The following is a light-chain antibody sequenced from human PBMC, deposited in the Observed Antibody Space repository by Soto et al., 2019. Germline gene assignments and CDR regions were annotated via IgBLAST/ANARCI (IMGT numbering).Light chain of an antibody. V-gene: IGLV6-57*02. J-gene: IGLJ2*01. CDR1: SGSIATNY. CDR2: EDT. Sequence: NFMLTQPHSVSESPGKTVTISCTGSSGSIATNYVQWYQQRPGSAPTTVIYEDTQRPSGVPERFSGSIDSSSNYASLTISGLKTEDEADYYCQSYDGSNPDVVFGGGTKLTVL. CDR3: QSYDGSNPDVV.